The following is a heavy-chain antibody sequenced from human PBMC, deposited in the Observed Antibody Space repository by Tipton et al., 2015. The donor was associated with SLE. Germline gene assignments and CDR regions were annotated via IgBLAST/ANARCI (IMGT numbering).Heavy chain of an antibody. J-gene: IGHJ1*01. CDR3: ARGGLLFGGRYGLAFDI. V-gene: IGHV5-51*03. CDR1: GYSFTTYW. Sequence: QLVQSGAEVKKPGESLKISCKGSGYSFTTYWIGWVRQMPGKGLEWMGIIYPGDSDTRYSPSFQGHVTISADKSISTAYLQWSSQKASDTATYYCARGGLLFGGRYGLAFDIWGQGTLVTVSS. D-gene: IGHD4-17*01. CDR2: IYPGDSDT.